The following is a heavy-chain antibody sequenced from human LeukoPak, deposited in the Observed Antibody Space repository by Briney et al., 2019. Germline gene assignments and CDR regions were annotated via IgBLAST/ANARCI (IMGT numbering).Heavy chain of an antibody. Sequence: ASVKVSFKASEYTFTVYYMHWVRQAPGQGLEWMGWINPNSGGTNYAQKFQGRVTMTRDTSISTAYMELSRLRSDDTAVYYCARRAGGWYRGDWFDHWGQGTLVTVSS. CDR3: ARRAGGWYRGDWFDH. J-gene: IGHJ5*02. CDR2: INPNSGGT. CDR1: EYTFTVYY. V-gene: IGHV1-2*02. D-gene: IGHD6-19*01.